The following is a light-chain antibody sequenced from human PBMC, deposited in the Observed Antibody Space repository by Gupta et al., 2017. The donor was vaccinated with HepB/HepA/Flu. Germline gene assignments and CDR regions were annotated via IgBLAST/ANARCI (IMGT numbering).Light chain of an antibody. J-gene: IGLJ2*01. CDR3: SSYTSSSTVI. Sequence: QSALTQPASVSVSPGQSITLSCTRTSSDVGGYHYVSWYQQHPGKAPKLMIYDVRDRPSGVSNRFSGSKSGNTASLTISGLQAEDEADYYCSSYTSSSTVIFGGGTRLTVL. V-gene: IGLV2-14*01. CDR2: DVR. CDR1: SSDVGGYHY.